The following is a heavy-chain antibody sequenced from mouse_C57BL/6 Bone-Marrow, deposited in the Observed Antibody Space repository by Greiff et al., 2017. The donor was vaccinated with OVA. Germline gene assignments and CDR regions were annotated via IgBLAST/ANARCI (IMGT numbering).Heavy chain of an antibody. J-gene: IGHJ1*03. V-gene: IGHV1-26*01. CDR2: INPNNGGT. Sequence: EVQLQQSGPELVKPGASVKISCKASGYTFTDYYMNWVKQSHGKSLEWIGDINPNNGGTSYNQKFKGKATLTVDKSSSTAYMELRSLTSEDSAVYYCGYGSSPSYWYFDVWGTGTTVTVSS. CDR3: GYGSSPSYWYFDV. D-gene: IGHD1-1*01. CDR1: GYTFTDYY.